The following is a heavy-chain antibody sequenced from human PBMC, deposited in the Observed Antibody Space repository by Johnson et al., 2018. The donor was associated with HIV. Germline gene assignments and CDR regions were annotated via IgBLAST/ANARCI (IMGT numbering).Heavy chain of an antibody. CDR2: IYGGGST. Sequence: VQLVESGGGLIQPGGSLRLSCAASGFSVSSNYMSWARQAPGKGLEWVSVIYGGGSTYYADSVKGRFTISRDNSKNTLYLQMNSLRAEDTAVYYCARDTRDLDAFDIWGQGTMVTASS. J-gene: IGHJ3*02. D-gene: IGHD2-15*01. CDR1: GFSVSSNY. CDR3: ARDTRDLDAFDI. V-gene: IGHV3-53*01.